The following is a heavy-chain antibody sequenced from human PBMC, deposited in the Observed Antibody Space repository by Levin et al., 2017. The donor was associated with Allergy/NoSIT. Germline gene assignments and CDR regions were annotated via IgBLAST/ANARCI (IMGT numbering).Heavy chain of an antibody. CDR3: ARTSAYNWNYVVGY. V-gene: IGHV3-11*01. CDR2: ISSSGSTI. Sequence: GGSLRLSCAASGFTFSDYYMSWIRQAPGKGLEWVSYISSSGSTIYYADSVKGRFTISRDNAKNSLYLQMNSLRAEDTAVYYCARTSAYNWNYVVGYWGQGTLVTVSS. CDR1: GFTFSDYY. D-gene: IGHD1-7*01. J-gene: IGHJ4*02.